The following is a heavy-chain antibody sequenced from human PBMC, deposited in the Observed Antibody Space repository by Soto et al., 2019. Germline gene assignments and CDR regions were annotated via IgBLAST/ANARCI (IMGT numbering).Heavy chain of an antibody. J-gene: IGHJ4*02. CDR1: GGSISSYY. CDR2: IYYSGST. D-gene: IGHD3-10*01. Sequence: PSETLSLTCTVSGGSISSYYWSWIRQPPGKGLEWIGYIYYSGSTNYNPSLKSRVTISVDTSKNQFSLKLSSVTAADTAVYYCARVFSYGSGSYFDYWGQGTPVTVSS. CDR3: ARVFSYGSGSYFDY. V-gene: IGHV4-59*01.